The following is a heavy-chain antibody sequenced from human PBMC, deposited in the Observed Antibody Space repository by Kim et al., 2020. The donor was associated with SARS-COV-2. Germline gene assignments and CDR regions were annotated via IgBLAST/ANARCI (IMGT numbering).Heavy chain of an antibody. V-gene: IGHV5-51*01. CDR3: ARRVLAKYNWFDP. Sequence: YSPSFQGQVTISADKSISTAYLHWSSLKALDTAMYYCARRVLAKYNWFDPWAQGTLVTVSS. D-gene: IGHD3-3*02. J-gene: IGHJ5*02.